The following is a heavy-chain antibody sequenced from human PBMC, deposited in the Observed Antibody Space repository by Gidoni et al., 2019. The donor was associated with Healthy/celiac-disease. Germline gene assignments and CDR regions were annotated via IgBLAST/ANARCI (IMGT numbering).Heavy chain of an antibody. J-gene: IGHJ4*02. CDR2: IYTSGST. V-gene: IGHV4-61*02. Sequence: QVQLQESGPGLVKPSQTLSLTCTVSGGSISSGSYYWSWIRQPAGKGLEWIGRIYTSGSTNYNPSLKSRVTISVDTSKNQFSLKLSSVTAADTAVYYCARDAILDTAMEPSFDYWGQGTLVTVSS. CDR3: ARDAILDTAMEPSFDY. D-gene: IGHD5-18*01. CDR1: GGSISSGSYY.